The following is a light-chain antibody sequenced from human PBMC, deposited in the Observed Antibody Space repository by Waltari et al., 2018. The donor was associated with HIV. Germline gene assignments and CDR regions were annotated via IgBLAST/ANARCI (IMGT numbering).Light chain of an antibody. Sequence: FILTQPHSVSGSPGKTVTISCPRTSGTIASNYVHWFQQRPGRGPTTVLYDDNHRPPAVPARFAGTSDRSSNSASLMISGLQTEDEADYYCQSFDSNNHWVFGGGTKLTVL. V-gene: IGLV6-57*03. CDR3: QSFDSNNHWV. CDR2: DDN. J-gene: IGLJ3*02. CDR1: SGTIASNY.